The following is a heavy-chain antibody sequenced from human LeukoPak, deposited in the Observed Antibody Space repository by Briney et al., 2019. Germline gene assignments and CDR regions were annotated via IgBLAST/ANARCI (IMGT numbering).Heavy chain of an antibody. V-gene: IGHV3-21*01. J-gene: IGHJ4*02. CDR2: ISSSSSYI. Sequence: GGSLRLSCAASGFTFSSYSMNWVRQAPGKGLEWVSSISSSSSYIYYADSVKGRFTISRDNSKNTLYLQMNSLRAEDTAVYYCATGGPFDYWGQGTLVTVSS. CDR1: GFTFSSYS. D-gene: IGHD1-26*01. CDR3: ATGGPFDY.